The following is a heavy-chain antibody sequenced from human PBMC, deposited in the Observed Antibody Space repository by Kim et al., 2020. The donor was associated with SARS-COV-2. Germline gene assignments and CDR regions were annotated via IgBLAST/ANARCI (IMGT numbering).Heavy chain of an antibody. CDR2: ISSSSSYI. J-gene: IGHJ5*02. CDR3: ARDLATYEYSSSGGFDP. Sequence: GGSLRLSCAASGFTFSSYSMNWVRQAPGKGLEWVSSISSSSSYIYYADSVKGRFTISRDNAKNSLYLQMNSLRAEDTAVYYCARDLATYEYSSSGGFDPWGQGTLVTVSS. V-gene: IGHV3-21*01. CDR1: GFTFSSYS. D-gene: IGHD6-6*01.